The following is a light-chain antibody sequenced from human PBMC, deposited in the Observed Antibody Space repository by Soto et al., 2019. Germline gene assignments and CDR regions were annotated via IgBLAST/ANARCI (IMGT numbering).Light chain of an antibody. Sequence: DVQMIQSPSAMSASVGDRVTITCRASQDISRFVAWFQQKPGKAPERLIYDTSTLQVGVPSRFSGGGSGTEFTLAISRLQPEDSATYYFLQHNSYPYTFGQGTKLEIK. CDR3: LQHNSYPYT. CDR1: QDISRF. J-gene: IGKJ2*01. CDR2: DTS. V-gene: IGKV1-17*03.